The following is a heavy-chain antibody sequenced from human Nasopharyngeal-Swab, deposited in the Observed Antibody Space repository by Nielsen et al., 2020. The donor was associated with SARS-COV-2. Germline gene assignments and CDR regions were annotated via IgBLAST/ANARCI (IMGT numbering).Heavy chain of an antibody. CDR2: ISSSSSTI. D-gene: IGHD4-23*01. CDR3: AHHYGGNTDHLDY. J-gene: IGHJ4*02. CDR1: GFTFSSYS. V-gene: IGHV3-48*01. Sequence: GESLKISCAASGFTFSSYSMNWVRQAPGKGLEWVSYISSSSSTIYYADSVKGRFTISRDNAKNSLYLQMSSLRAEDTAVYYCAHHYGGNTDHLDYWGQGTLVTVSS.